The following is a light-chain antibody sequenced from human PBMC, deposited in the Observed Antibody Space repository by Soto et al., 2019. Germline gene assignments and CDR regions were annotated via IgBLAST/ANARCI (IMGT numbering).Light chain of an antibody. CDR1: SSNIGAVYD. J-gene: IGLJ2*01. CDR3: QSYDSSLSGAI. CDR2: GNS. Sequence: QSVLTQPPSVSGAPGQRVTISCTGSSSNIGAVYDVHWYQQLPGPAHILLIYGNSNRPSGVPDRFSGSQSGTAAALAITGLQAEDVDDYDCQSYDSSLSGAIFGGGTKLTVL. V-gene: IGLV1-40*01.